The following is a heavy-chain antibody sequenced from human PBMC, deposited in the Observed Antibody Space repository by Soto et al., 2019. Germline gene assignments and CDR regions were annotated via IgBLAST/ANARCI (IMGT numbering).Heavy chain of an antibody. D-gene: IGHD6-19*01. J-gene: IGHJ6*02. V-gene: IGHV1-69*01. CDR2: IIPIFGTA. CDR3: GKEVAGNFYYYCGMDV. CDR1: GGTFSSYA. Sequence: QVQLVQSGAEVKKPGSSVKVSCKASGGTFSSYAISWVRQATGQGLEWMGGIIPIFGTANYAQKFQGRVTITADESTSTAYMELSRLRSEDTAVYYCGKEVAGNFYYYCGMDVWGQGTTVTASS.